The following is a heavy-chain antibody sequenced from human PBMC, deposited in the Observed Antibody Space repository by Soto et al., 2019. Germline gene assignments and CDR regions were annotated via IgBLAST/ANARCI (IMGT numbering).Heavy chain of an antibody. CDR2: ISGNGGAT. V-gene: IGHV3-23*01. CDR1: GLTFSTFA. J-gene: IGHJ4*02. Sequence: GGSLRLSCTASGLTFSTFAMSWVRQSPGKGLEWVSTISGNGGATFYADSVKGRFTISRDNSKKTLYLQMNGLRAEDTAVYYCARDPTRYYGSPPDYWGQGTLVTVSS. CDR3: ARDPTRYYGSPPDY. D-gene: IGHD3-10*01.